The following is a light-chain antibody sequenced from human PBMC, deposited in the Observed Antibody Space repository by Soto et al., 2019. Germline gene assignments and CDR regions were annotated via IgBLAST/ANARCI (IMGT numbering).Light chain of an antibody. J-gene: IGKJ1*01. CDR2: AAS. V-gene: IGKV1-39*01. CDR1: QKISTY. Sequence: DIQMTQSPSSLSASVGDRVTISCRASQKISTYLNWYQQKPGKAPKVLIYAASSLQSGVPSRFSGSGSGTDFTLTISNLQPEDFATYYCQQSYSTPRTFGQGTKVEIK. CDR3: QQSYSTPRT.